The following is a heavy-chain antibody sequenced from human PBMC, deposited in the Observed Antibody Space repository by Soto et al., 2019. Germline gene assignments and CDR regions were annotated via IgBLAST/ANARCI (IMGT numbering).Heavy chain of an antibody. CDR2: IYWDDDK. V-gene: IGHV2-5*02. CDR1: GFSLSTSGVG. D-gene: IGHD3-22*01. Sequence: QITLKESGPTLVKPTQTLTLTCTFSGFSLSTSGVGVGWIRQPPGKALEWLALIYWDDDKRYSPSLKSRLTITKDTSKNQVVLTMTNMDPVDTATYYCAHTLGIMDSSGYYTPASYYYYYGMDVWGQGTTVTVSS. J-gene: IGHJ6*02. CDR3: AHTLGIMDSSGYYTPASYYYYYGMDV.